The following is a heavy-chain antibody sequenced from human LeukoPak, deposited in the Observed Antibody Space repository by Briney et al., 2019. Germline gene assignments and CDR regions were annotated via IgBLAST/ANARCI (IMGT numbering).Heavy chain of an antibody. D-gene: IGHD2-2*01. CDR2: ISSSSSYI. CDR1: GFTFSSYS. V-gene: IGHV3-21*01. CDR3: ARDPQDIVVVPAATRADSDY. Sequence: GGSLRLSCAASGFTFSSYSTNWVRQAPGKGLEWVSSISSSSSYIYYADSVKGRFTISRDNAKNSLYLQMNSLRAEDTAVYYCARDPQDIVVVPAATRADSDYWGQGTLVTVSS. J-gene: IGHJ4*02.